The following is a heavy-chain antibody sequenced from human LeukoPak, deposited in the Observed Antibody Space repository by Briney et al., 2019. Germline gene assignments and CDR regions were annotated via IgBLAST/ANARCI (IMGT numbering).Heavy chain of an antibody. CDR1: GGSISSSSYY. Sequence: SETLSLTCTVSGGSISSSSYYWGWIRQPPGKGLEWIGSIYYSGSTYYNPSLKSRVTISVDTSKNQFSLKLSSVTAADTAVYYCARDQLRQNNMDVWGKGTTVTVSS. J-gene: IGHJ6*03. CDR2: IYYSGST. V-gene: IGHV4-39*07. CDR3: ARDQLRQNNMDV. D-gene: IGHD6-6*01.